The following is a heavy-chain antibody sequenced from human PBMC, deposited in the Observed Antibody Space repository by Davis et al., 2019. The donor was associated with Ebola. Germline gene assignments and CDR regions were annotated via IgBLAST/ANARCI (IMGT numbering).Heavy chain of an antibody. V-gene: IGHV3-73*01. CDR2: IRSKANSYAT. CDR1: GFTFSGSA. Sequence: GGSLRLSCAASGFTFSGSAMHWVRQASGKGLEWVGRIRSKANSYATAYAASVKGRFTISRDDSKNTAYLQMNSLKTEDTAVYYCTSPTTVTGMDVWGQGTTVTVSS. J-gene: IGHJ6*02. D-gene: IGHD4-17*01. CDR3: TSPTTVTGMDV.